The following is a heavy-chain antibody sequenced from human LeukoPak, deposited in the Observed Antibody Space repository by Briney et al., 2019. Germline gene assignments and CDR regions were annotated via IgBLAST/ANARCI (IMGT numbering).Heavy chain of an antibody. J-gene: IGHJ4*02. V-gene: IGHV3-23*01. CDR2: ISGSGGTT. CDR1: GFTFSSYA. CDR3: AKDSALVYGSGSDH. Sequence: GGSLRLSCATSGFTFSSYAMSWVRQAPGKGLEWVSTISGSGGTTYYADSVKGRFTLSRDNSKSTLYLQMNSLRAEDTAVYYCAKDSALVYGSGSDHWGQGTLVTVSS. D-gene: IGHD3-10*01.